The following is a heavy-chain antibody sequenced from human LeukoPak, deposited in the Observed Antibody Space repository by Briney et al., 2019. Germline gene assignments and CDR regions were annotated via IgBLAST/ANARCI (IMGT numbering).Heavy chain of an antibody. CDR3: ARDLLEWYFDY. V-gene: IGHV3-66*01. CDR1: GLTVSSTY. Sequence: GGSLRLSCAASGLTVSSTYMSWVRQTPGKGLEWVSVIYSGGSTYYADSVKGRFTIPRDNSKNKLYLQMNSLRAEDTAVYYCARDLLEWYFDYWGQGTLVTVSS. CDR2: IYSGGST. D-gene: IGHD3-3*01. J-gene: IGHJ4*02.